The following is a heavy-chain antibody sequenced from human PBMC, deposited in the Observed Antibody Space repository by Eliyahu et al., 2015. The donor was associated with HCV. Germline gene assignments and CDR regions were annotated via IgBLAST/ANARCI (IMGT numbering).Heavy chain of an antibody. D-gene: IGHD3/OR15-3a*01. Sequence: EVQLVESGGGLVQPGRSLRLSCAAAGSVFXXYAXXWVRXAPGKGLEWVSGISWNSDYIDYADSVRGRFTISRDNAENSPYLQMNSLRVEDTALYYCVKDTSSFGVLDWSPSGGYYGMDVWGHGTTVTVSS. CDR1: GSVFXXYA. V-gene: IGHV3-9*01. J-gene: IGHJ6*02. CDR3: VKDTSSFGVLDWSPSGGYYGMDV. CDR2: ISWNSDYI.